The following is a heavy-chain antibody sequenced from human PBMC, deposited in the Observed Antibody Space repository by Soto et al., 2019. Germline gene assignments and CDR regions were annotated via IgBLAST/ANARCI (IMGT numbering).Heavy chain of an antibody. D-gene: IGHD3-10*01. CDR2: IYYSGST. J-gene: IGHJ6*02. CDR3: ARDRGSYGDYYYYGMDV. CDR1: GGSISSYY. V-gene: IGHV4-59*01. Sequence: NPSETLSLTCTVSGGSISSYYWSWIRQPPGKGLEWIGYIYYSGSTNYNPSLKSRVTISVDTSKNQFSLKLSSVTAADTAVYYCARDRGSYGDYYYYGMDVWGQGTTVTVSS.